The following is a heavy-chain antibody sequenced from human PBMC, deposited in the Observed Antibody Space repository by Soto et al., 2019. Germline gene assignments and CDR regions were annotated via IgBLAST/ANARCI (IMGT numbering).Heavy chain of an antibody. CDR1: GFNFSDHY. V-gene: IGHV3-11*06. D-gene: IGHD6-19*01. CDR2: ISGSSRYT. Sequence: GGSLRLSCAASGFNFSDHYTNWIRQAPGKGLEWVSYISGSSRYTNFADSVKGRFTISRDNAKSSLYLQMNSLRAEDTAVYYCARHTSGWHYYDYWGQGTPVTVSS. J-gene: IGHJ4*02. CDR3: ARHTSGWHYYDY.